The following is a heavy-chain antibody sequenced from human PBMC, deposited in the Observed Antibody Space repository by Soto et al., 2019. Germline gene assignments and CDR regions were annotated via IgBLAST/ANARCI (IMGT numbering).Heavy chain of an antibody. J-gene: IGHJ6*02. V-gene: IGHV1-2*04. CDR1: GYTFTGYY. CDR3: ARASGGYSYDSGGMDV. D-gene: IGHD5-18*01. CDR2: INPNSGGT. Sequence: GASVKVSCKASGYTFTGYYMHWVRQAPGQGLEWMGWINPNSGGTNYAQKFQGWVTMTRDTSISTAYMELSRLRSDDTAVYYCARASGGYSYDSGGMDVWGQGTTVTVSS.